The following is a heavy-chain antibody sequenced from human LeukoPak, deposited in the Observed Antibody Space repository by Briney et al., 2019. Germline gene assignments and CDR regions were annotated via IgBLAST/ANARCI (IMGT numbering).Heavy chain of an antibody. CDR3: ASERGYSGYVLYYYYYYMDV. CDR1: GGSISSGSYY. J-gene: IGHJ6*03. D-gene: IGHD5-12*01. V-gene: IGHV4-39*01. Sequence: SETLSLTCTVSGGSISSGSYYWGWIRQPPGKGLEWIGSIYYSGSTYYNPSLKSRVTISVDTSKNQFSLKLSSVTAADTAVYYCASERGYSGYVLYYYYYYMDVWGKGTTVTVSS. CDR2: IYYSGST.